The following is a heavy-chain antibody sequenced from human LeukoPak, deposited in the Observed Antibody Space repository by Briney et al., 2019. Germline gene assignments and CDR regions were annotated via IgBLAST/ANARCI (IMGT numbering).Heavy chain of an antibody. Sequence: GGSLRLSCVASGFTFSRYGMHWVRQAPGKGLEWVGNIKQDGSEKRYADSVRGRFSISRDNAQTSLYLQMNSLRAEDTAVYYCARASDPWLQLTWGQGTLVTVSS. J-gene: IGHJ5*02. V-gene: IGHV3-7*05. D-gene: IGHD5-24*01. CDR1: GFTFSRYG. CDR3: ARASDPWLQLT. CDR2: IKQDGSEK.